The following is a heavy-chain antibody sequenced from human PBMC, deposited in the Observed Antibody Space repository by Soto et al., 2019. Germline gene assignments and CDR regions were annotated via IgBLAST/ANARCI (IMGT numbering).Heavy chain of an antibody. CDR2: VYYSGTT. D-gene: IGHD7-27*01. V-gene: IGHV4-61*01. Sequence: SETLSLTCTVAGDSVNSGNYFWSWIRQPPGKGLEWIGNVYYSGTTNYSPSLKRRVTISGDMSRNQCSLKLTSVTAADTAVYYCARDSVLTPRVFDSWGQGTLVTVSS. CDR1: GDSVNSGNYF. J-gene: IGHJ4*02. CDR3: ARDSVLTPRVFDS.